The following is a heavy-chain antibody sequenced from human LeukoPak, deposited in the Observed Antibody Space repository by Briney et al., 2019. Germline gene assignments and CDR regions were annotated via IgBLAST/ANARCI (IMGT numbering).Heavy chain of an antibody. CDR2: ISSTSSLI. J-gene: IGHJ4*02. CDR3: ARYNSGWNDY. V-gene: IGHV3-21*01. CDR1: GFTFSSFN. Sequence: GGSLTLSCAASGFTFSSFNMNWVRRAPGKGLEWVSSISSTSSLIWYADSLKGRFTISRDNAKNSLYLQMDSLRAEDTAIYYCARYNSGWNDYWGQGTLVTVSS. D-gene: IGHD6-19*01.